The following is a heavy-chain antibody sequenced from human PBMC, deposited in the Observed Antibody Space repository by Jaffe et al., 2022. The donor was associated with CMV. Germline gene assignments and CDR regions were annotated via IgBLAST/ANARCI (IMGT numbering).Heavy chain of an antibody. CDR3: ARGRRGYYGSGSYYTPYYYYGMDV. Sequence: QVQLQQWGAGLLKPSETLSLTCAVYGGSFSGYYWSWIRQPPGKGLEWIGEINHSGSTNYNPSLKSRVTISVDTSKNQFSLKLSSVTAADTAVYYCARGRRGYYGSGSYYTPYYYYGMDVWGQGTTVTVSS. D-gene: IGHD3-10*01. J-gene: IGHJ6*02. CDR2: INHSGST. CDR1: GGSFSGYY. V-gene: IGHV4-34*01.